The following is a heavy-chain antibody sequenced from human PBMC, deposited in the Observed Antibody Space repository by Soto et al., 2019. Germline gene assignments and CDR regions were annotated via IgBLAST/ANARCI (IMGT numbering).Heavy chain of an antibody. CDR1: GYTFTSYG. V-gene: IGHV1-18*04. CDR2: ISAYNGNT. J-gene: IGHJ3*02. CDR3: ARDMVIVEFPGFWSDMVAFDI. D-gene: IGHD3-3*01. Sequence: ASVKVSCKASGYTFTSYGISWVRQAPGQGLEWMGWISAYNGNTNYAQKLQGRVTMTTDTSTSTAYMELRSLRSDDTAVYYCARDMVIVEFPGFWSDMVAFDIWGQGTMVTVSS.